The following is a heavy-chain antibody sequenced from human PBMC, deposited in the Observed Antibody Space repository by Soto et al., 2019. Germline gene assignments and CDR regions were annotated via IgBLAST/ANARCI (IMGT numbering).Heavy chain of an antibody. V-gene: IGHV3-7*01. CDR1: GFTFSSYW. CDR3: AREGLADYYYGMDV. J-gene: IGHJ6*02. D-gene: IGHD5-12*01. CDR2: IKQDGSEK. Sequence: PGGSLRLSCAASGFTFSSYWMSWVRQAPGKGLEWVANIKQDGSEKYYVDSVKGRFTISRDNAKNSLYLQMNSLRAEDTAVYYCAREGLADYYYGMDVWGQGTTVTAP.